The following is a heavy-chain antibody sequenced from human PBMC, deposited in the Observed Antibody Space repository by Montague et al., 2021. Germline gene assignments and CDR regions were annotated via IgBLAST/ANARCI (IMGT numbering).Heavy chain of an antibody. J-gene: IGHJ4*02. CDR1: GFAFSNYW. CDR3: ARVGLGGSPNFDY. D-gene: IGHD1-26*01. V-gene: IGHV3-74*01. CDR2: IQTGGTST. Sequence: SLRLSCAVSGFAFSNYWVHWVRQAPGKGLVWVSRIQTGGTSTDYADSVKGRFTISRDNAKSTLYLQMNSLRAEDTAVYYCARVGLGGSPNFDYWGQGTLVTVSS.